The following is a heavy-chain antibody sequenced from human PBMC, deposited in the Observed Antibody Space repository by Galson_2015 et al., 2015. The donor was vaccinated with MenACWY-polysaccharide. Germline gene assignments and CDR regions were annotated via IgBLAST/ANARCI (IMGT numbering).Heavy chain of an antibody. CDR2: IYTSGRT. J-gene: IGHJ3*02. CDR3: VRGSDTIFALDI. V-gene: IGHV4-61*02. Sequence: TLSLTCTVSGGSMSSGNYYWTWIRQPAGKGLEWIGRIYTSGRTDSNPSLKSRLTISEDTSKNTFSRCLSSVTAADTAAYYCVRGSDTIFALDIWGQGTMVTVSS. D-gene: IGHD5-24*01. CDR1: GGSMSSGNYY.